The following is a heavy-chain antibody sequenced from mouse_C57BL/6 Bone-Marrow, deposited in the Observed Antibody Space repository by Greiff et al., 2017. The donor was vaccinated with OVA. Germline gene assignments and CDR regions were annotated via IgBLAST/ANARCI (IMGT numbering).Heavy chain of an antibody. CDR2: IDPSDSYT. V-gene: IGHV1-69*01. J-gene: IGHJ3*01. CDR3: AVRSAWFAY. D-gene: IGHD1-1*01. Sequence: QVQLKQSGAELVMPGASVKLSCKASGYTFTSYWMHWVKQRPGQGLEWIGEIDPSDSYTNYNQKFKGKSTLTVDKSSSTAYMQLSSLTSEDSAVYYCAVRSAWFAYWGQGTLVTVSA. CDR1: GYTFTSYW.